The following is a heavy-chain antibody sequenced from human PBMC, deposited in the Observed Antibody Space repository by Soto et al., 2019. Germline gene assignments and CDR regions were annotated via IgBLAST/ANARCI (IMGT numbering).Heavy chain of an antibody. Sequence: QVQLQESGPGLVKPSGTLSLTCAVSGGSISSSNWWSWVRQPPGKGLEWIGEIYHSGITNYNPSLKGQVTISVDKSKNQCSLKLSSVTAADTAVYYCARLPIVVVPAAVYEYYYYGMDVWGQGTTVTVSS. CDR2: IYHSGIT. D-gene: IGHD2-2*01. J-gene: IGHJ6*02. CDR3: ARLPIVVVPAAVYEYYYYGMDV. CDR1: GGSISSSNW. V-gene: IGHV4-4*02.